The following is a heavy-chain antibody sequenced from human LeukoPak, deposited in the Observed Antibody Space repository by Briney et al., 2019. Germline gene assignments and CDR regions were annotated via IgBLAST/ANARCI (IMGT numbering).Heavy chain of an antibody. CDR1: GFSFSSYA. CDR3: ARERGYSYGPRSGMDV. D-gene: IGHD5-18*01. J-gene: IGHJ6*02. CDR2: IYSGGST. Sequence: PGGSLRLSCAASGFSFSSYAMSWVRQAPGKGLEWVSVIYSGGSTYYADSVKGRFTISRDNSKNTLYLQMNSLRAEDTAVYYCARERGYSYGPRSGMDVWGQGTTVTVSS. V-gene: IGHV3-66*01.